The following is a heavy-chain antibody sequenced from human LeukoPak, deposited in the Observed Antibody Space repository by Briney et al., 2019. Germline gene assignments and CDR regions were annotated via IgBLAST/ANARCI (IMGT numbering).Heavy chain of an antibody. CDR3: ARDWPGRAVAAADY. CDR1: GFTFSSYS. J-gene: IGHJ4*02. D-gene: IGHD6-19*01. Sequence: RSAGSLRLSCAASGFTFSSYSMNWVRQAPGKGLEWVSIISSSSSNKYNADSVKGRFTISRNNTKNALYLQMNSLRAEDTAVYYCARDWPGRAVAAADYWGQGTLVTVSS. V-gene: IGHV3-21*01. CDR2: ISSSSSNK.